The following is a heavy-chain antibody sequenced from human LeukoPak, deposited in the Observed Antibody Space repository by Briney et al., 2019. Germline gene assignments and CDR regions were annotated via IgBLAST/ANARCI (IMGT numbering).Heavy chain of an antibody. CDR2: IYYSGST. V-gene: IGHV4-59*06. CDR3: AREPRLVGDYQVDY. CDR1: GVSITNYY. D-gene: IGHD2-8*02. J-gene: IGHJ4*02. Sequence: PSETLSLICTVSGVSITNYYWSWIRQHPGKGLEWIGYIYYSGSTYYNPSLKSRVTISVDTSKNQFSLKLSSVTAADTAVYYCAREPRLVGDYQVDYWGQGTLVTVSS.